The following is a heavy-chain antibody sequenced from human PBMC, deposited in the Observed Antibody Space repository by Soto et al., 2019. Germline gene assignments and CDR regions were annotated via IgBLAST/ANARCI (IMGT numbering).Heavy chain of an antibody. V-gene: IGHV4-34*01. CDR2: ITDSGKT. Sequence: QVRLQQWGAGLLKPSETLSLTCAVYGEALNSYYWSWIRQPPGKGLEWIGEITDSGKTNYNPSLRSRVXXSXVXXSMQFSLRLNSVTAADTALYFCARGQWSDRFLDWGQGTPV. J-gene: IGHJ4*02. CDR1: GEALNSYY. CDR3: ARGQWSDRFLD. D-gene: IGHD2-15*01.